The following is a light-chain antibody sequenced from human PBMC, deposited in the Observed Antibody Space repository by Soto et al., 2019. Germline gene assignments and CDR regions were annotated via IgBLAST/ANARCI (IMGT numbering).Light chain of an antibody. CDR1: QSVSRSY. J-gene: IGKJ1*01. V-gene: IGKV3-20*01. CDR3: QQYGSSQS. Sequence: EIGLRQSPGTMSLSPGERDTLSCGASQSVSRSYLAWYQHKPGQAPRLLIYGASSRATGIPDRFSGSGSGTDFTLTISRLEPEDFAVYYCQQYGSSQSFGQGTKVEIK. CDR2: GAS.